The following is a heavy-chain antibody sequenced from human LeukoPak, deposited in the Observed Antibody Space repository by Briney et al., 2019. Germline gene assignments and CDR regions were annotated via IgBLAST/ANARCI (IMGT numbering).Heavy chain of an antibody. J-gene: IGHJ6*02. CDR3: AREGGVSYFSGYYYYGMDV. Sequence: GGSLRLSCAASGFTFGSYSMNWVRQAPGKGLEWVSYISTSSSTIYHADSVKGRFTISRDNAKNSLYLQMNSLRAEDTAVYYCAREGGVSYFSGYYYYGMDVWGQGTTVTVSS. D-gene: IGHD3-16*01. V-gene: IGHV3-48*01. CDR2: ISTSSSTI. CDR1: GFTFGSYS.